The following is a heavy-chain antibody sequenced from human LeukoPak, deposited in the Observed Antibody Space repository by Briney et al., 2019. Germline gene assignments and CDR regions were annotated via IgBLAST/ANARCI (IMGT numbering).Heavy chain of an antibody. CDR2: IYTSGST. J-gene: IGHJ4*02. CDR3: ARGINWPPQDYFDF. CDR1: GGSISSYY. Sequence: SETLSLTCTVSGGSISSYYWSWIRQPAGKGLEWIGRIYTSGSTNYNPSLKSRVTMSVDTSKNQFSLKLSSLTAADTAVYYCARGINWPPQDYFDFWGQGIMVTVSS. V-gene: IGHV4-4*07. D-gene: IGHD1-1*01.